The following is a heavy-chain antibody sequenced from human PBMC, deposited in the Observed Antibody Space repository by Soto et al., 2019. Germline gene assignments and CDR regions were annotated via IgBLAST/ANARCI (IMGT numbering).Heavy chain of an antibody. V-gene: IGHV4-34*01. Sequence: QVQLQQWGAGLLKPSETLSLTCAVYGGSFSGYYWSWIRQPPGKGLEWIGEINHSGSTNYNPSLKSRVTISVDTSKNQFSLKLSSVTAADTAVYYCAREVLVYCSGGSCYRPFDPWGQGTLVTVSS. CDR1: GGSFSGYY. D-gene: IGHD2-15*01. CDR3: AREVLVYCSGGSCYRPFDP. J-gene: IGHJ5*02. CDR2: INHSGST.